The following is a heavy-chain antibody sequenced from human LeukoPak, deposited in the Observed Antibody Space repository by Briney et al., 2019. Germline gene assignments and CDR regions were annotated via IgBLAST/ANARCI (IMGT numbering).Heavy chain of an antibody. CDR2: IYYSGST. Sequence: PSETLSLTCAVSGGSISSGGYSWSWIRQPPGKGLEWIGYIYYSGSTYYNPSLKSRVTISVDTSKNQFSLKLSSVTAADTAVYYCARSADYYDSSGYYYTIPGYYFDYWGQGTLVTVSS. D-gene: IGHD3-22*01. CDR1: GGSISSGGYS. J-gene: IGHJ4*02. CDR3: ARSADYYDSSGYYYTIPGYYFDY. V-gene: IGHV4-30-4*07.